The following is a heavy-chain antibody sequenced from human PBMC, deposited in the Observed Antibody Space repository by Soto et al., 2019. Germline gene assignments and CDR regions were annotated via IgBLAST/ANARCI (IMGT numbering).Heavy chain of an antibody. CDR3: AKELWRAIVVVVAASSLDY. CDR2: ISGSGGST. J-gene: IGHJ4*02. Sequence: EVQLLESGGGLVQPGGSLRLSCAASGFTFSSYAMSWVRQAPGKGLEWVSAISGSGGSTYYADSVKGRFTISRDNSKNTLYLQMNSLRAEDTAVYYCAKELWRAIVVVVAASSLDYWGQGTLVTVSS. V-gene: IGHV3-23*01. D-gene: IGHD2-15*01. CDR1: GFTFSSYA.